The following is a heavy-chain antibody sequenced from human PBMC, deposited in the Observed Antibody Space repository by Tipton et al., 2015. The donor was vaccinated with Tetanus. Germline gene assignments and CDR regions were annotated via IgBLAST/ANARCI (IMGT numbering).Heavy chain of an antibody. CDR3: ARLTGHSMDVVDYYYFGMDV. D-gene: IGHD2-21*01. V-gene: IGHV4-59*01. Sequence: GLVKPSETLSLICTVSGGSMNSYYWSWIRQPPGKGLEWIGYIYYTGSTNYNPSLKSGVTISLDTSKNQFSLKLTSVSAAATAVYYCARLTGHSMDVVDYYYFGMDVWGQGAKVTVSS. CDR1: GGSMNSYY. J-gene: IGHJ6*02. CDR2: IYYTGST.